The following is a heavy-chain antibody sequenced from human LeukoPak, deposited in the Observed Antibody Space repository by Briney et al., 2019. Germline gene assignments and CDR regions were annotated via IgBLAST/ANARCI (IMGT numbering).Heavy chain of an antibody. D-gene: IGHD3-22*01. CDR2: MNPNSDNT. CDR1: GYTFTSYD. V-gene: IGHV1-8*01. CDR3: ARGPYYDSSGYPYYFDY. J-gene: IGHJ4*02. Sequence: ASVKVSCKASGYTFTSYDINWVRQATGQGLERMGWMNPNSDNTGYAQKFQGRVTMTRNTSISTAYMELSSLRSEDTAVYYCARGPYYDSSGYPYYFDYWGQGTLVTVSS.